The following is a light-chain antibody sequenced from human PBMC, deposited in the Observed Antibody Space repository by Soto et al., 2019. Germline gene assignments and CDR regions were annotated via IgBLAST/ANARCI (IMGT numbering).Light chain of an antibody. Sequence: DIQMTQSPSTLSAFVGERVTITCRASHYVSSSLAWYQQKPGKAPKLMIYKTSILESGVPSRLSGSESGTEFTLSIRSLQPDEFATYWCQPYNTYPWTFGQGTKVEIK. CDR3: QPYNTYPWT. V-gene: IGKV1-5*03. J-gene: IGKJ1*01. CDR1: HYVSSS. CDR2: KTS.